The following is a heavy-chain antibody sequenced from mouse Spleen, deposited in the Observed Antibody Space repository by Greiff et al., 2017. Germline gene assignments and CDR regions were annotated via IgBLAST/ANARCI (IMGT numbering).Heavy chain of an antibody. D-gene: IGHD2-5*01. Sequence: EVQLQESGPGLVKPSQSLSLTCSVTGYSITSGYYWNWIRQFPGNKLEWMGYISYDGSNNYNPSLKNRISITRDTSKNQFFLKLNSVTTEDTATYYCARNSNYWYFDVWGTGTTVTVSS. CDR2: ISYDGSN. J-gene: IGHJ1*03. CDR3: ARNSNYWYFDV. CDR1: GYSITSGYY. V-gene: IGHV3-6*01.